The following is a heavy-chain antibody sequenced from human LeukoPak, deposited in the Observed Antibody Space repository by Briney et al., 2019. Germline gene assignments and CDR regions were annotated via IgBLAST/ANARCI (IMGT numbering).Heavy chain of an antibody. CDR2: IYYSGST. V-gene: IGHV4-39*01. D-gene: IGHD1-1*01. Sequence: PSETLSLTCTVSGASISSTTYYYDWIRQPPGKGPEWIGSIYYSGSTYYNPSLKSRVTISVDTSKNQFSLNLTSVTAADTAVYYCASDTTASFYYMDVWGNGTTVTVSS. J-gene: IGHJ6*03. CDR1: GASISSTTYY. CDR3: ASDTTASFYYMDV.